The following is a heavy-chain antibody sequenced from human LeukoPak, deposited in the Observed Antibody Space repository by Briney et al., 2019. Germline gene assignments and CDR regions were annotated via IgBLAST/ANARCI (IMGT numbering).Heavy chain of an antibody. CDR3: ASLDGPGVKTGSAFDI. D-gene: IGHD3-10*01. CDR2: ISAYNGNT. Sequence: GASVKVSCKASGYTFTSYGISWVRQAPGQGLEWMGWISAYNGNTNYAQKLQGRVTMTTDTSTSTAYMELRSLRSDDTAVYYCASLDGPGVKTGSAFDIWGQGTMVTVSS. CDR1: GYTFTSYG. J-gene: IGHJ3*02. V-gene: IGHV1-18*01.